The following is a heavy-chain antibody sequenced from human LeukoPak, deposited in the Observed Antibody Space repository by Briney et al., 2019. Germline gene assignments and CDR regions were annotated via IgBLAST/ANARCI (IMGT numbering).Heavy chain of an antibody. J-gene: IGHJ3*02. Sequence: SETLSLTCTVSGDSISSYFWSWIRQPAGKGLEWIGRISTSGTTNYNASLKSRLTMSLDTSKHQFSLNLTSVTAADTAVYYCAREVGSTGRALDIWGQGTMVTVSS. CDR2: ISTSGTT. D-gene: IGHD1-26*01. CDR1: GDSISSYF. V-gene: IGHV4-4*07. CDR3: AREVGSTGRALDI.